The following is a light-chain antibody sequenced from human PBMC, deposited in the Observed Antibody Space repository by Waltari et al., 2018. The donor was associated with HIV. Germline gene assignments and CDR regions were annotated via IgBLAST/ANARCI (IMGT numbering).Light chain of an antibody. CDR3: QQRSNWSRSGFT. Sequence: EVVLTQSPATLSLSPGERATLSCRASQSVSDYLAWYQQKPGQSPRLRIYDASTWATGIPARVSGSGSGTDLDLTLTSLEPEAFAVYYCQQRSNWSRSGFTFGGGTKVEIK. V-gene: IGKV3-11*01. J-gene: IGKJ4*01. CDR2: DAS. CDR1: QSVSDY.